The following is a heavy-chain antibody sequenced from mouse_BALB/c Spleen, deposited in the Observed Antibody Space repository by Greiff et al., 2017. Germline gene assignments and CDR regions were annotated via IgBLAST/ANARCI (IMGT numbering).Heavy chain of an antibody. V-gene: IGHV14-3*02. CDR2: IDPANGNT. CDR1: GFNIKDTY. Sequence: VQLKQSGAELVKPGASVKLSCTASGFNIKDTYMHWVKQRPEQGLEWIGRIDPANGNTKYDPKFQGKATITADTSSNTAYLQLSSLTSEDTAVYYCARSGDYYGSRYAMDYWGQGTSVTVSS. D-gene: IGHD1-1*01. CDR3: ARSGDYYGSRYAMDY. J-gene: IGHJ4*01.